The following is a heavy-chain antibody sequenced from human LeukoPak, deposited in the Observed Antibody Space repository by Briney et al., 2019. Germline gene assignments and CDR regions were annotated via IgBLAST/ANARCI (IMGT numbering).Heavy chain of an antibody. CDR1: GYTFTGYN. Sequence: GASVKASCKASGYTFTGYNMHWVRQAPGQGLEWMGWINPNSGGTNYAQKFQGRATVSRVTSISTAYMELSELRSDDTAVYYCARSGITTIPNFDYWGQGTLVTVFS. V-gene: IGHV1-2*02. CDR2: INPNSGGT. CDR3: ARSGITTIPNFDY. J-gene: IGHJ4*02. D-gene: IGHD5-12*01.